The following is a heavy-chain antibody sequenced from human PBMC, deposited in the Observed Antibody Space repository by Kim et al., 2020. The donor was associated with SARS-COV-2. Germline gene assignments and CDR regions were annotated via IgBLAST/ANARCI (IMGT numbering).Heavy chain of an antibody. J-gene: IGHJ6*02. D-gene: IGHD2-15*01. CDR1: GFIFSSYS. Sequence: GGSLRLSCAASGFIFSSYSMDWVRQAPGKGLQWVSYISSSTSTIYYEDSVKGRFTISRDNAGNSLYLQMNSLRDEDTAVYYCARVGRSSYSRDVWGQGTTVTVSS. V-gene: IGHV3-48*02. CDR2: ISSSTSTI. CDR3: ARVGRSSYSRDV.